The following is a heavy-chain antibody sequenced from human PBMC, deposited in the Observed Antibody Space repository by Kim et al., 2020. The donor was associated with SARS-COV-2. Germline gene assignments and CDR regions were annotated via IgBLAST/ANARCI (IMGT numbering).Heavy chain of an antibody. CDR2: ISSNGGST. V-gene: IGHV3-64D*09. Sequence: GGSLRLSCSASGFTFSSYAMHWVRQAPGKGLEYVSAISSNGGSTYYADSVKGRFTISRDNSKNTLYLQMSSLRAEDTAVYYCVKDQDDSSGYYSPYYFDYWGQGTLVTVSS. CDR3: VKDQDDSSGYYSPYYFDY. J-gene: IGHJ4*02. D-gene: IGHD3-22*01. CDR1: GFTFSSYA.